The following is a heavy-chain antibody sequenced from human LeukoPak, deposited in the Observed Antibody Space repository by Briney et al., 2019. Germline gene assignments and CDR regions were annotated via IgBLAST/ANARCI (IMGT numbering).Heavy chain of an antibody. CDR2: ISYDQGDK. D-gene: IGHD1-26*01. CDR1: GFTFETYG. CDR3: ARGEEWELVDDTFDS. V-gene: IGHV3-30*03. J-gene: IGHJ3*02. Sequence: GTSLRLSCEATGFTFETYGMHWVRQAPGKGLEWVAVISYDQGDKYYADSVKGRFTISRDNSKNMLYLQMNSLRAEDTAVYYCARGEEWELVDDTFDSWGQGTMVTVSS.